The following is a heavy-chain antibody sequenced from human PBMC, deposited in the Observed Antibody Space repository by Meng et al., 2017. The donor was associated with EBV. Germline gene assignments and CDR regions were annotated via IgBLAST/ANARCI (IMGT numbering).Heavy chain of an antibody. CDR2: IYWDDDK. Sequence: TLRDSAPAVIKLPHRPTLTCTLSGFSLVTIGGGEDWIRQPPGKALEWLALIYWDDDKRYSPSLKSRLTITKDTSKTQVVLTMTNMDPVDTATYYCAHSRVGATEFDYWGQGTLVTVSS. V-gene: IGHV2-5*02. J-gene: IGHJ4*02. D-gene: IGHD1-26*01. CDR1: GFSLVTIGGG. CDR3: AHSRVGATEFDY.